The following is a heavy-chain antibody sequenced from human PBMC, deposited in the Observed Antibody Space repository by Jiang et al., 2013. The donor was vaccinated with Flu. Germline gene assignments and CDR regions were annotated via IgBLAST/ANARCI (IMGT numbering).Heavy chain of an antibody. CDR2: INPSGGTT. J-gene: IGHJ4*02. D-gene: IGHD6-13*01. CDR3: ARDLGGSSGDY. V-gene: IGHV1-46*01. Sequence: GAEVKKPGASVKISCQTSGYTFTSYFVHWVRQAPGQGLEWMGRINPSGGTTTYSQKFQGRVTLTRDKSTRTFYMDFSSLKSEDTATYYCARDLGGSSGDYWGQGTLVTVSS. CDR1: GYTFTSYF.